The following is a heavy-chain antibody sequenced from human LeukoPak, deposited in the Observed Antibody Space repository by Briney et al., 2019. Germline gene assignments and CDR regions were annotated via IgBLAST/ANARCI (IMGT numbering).Heavy chain of an antibody. CDR2: ISGSGGIT. CDR1: GFTFSNFA. Sequence: GGSLKLSCAASGFTFSNFAMNWVRQAPGKGLEWVSTISGSGGITYYADSVKVRFTISRDNSKNTLYLQMNSLRAEDTAVYYCAKARWSGPFYFDYWGQGTLVTVSS. CDR3: AKARWSGPFYFDY. J-gene: IGHJ4*02. D-gene: IGHD3-3*01. V-gene: IGHV3-23*01.